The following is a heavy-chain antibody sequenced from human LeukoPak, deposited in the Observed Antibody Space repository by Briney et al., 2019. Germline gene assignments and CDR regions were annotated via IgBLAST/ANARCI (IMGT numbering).Heavy chain of an antibody. CDR2: IKQDGSEK. V-gene: IGHV3-7*01. CDR3: ARRRGFGDYVWGSFRHDY. CDR1: GFTFSSYS. D-gene: IGHD3-16*02. Sequence: GGSLRLSCAASGFTFSSYSMNWVRQAPGKGLEWVANIKQDGSEKYYVDSVKGRFTISRDNAKNSLYLQMNNLRAEDTAVYYCARRRGFGDYVWGSFRHDYWGQGTLVTVSS. J-gene: IGHJ4*02.